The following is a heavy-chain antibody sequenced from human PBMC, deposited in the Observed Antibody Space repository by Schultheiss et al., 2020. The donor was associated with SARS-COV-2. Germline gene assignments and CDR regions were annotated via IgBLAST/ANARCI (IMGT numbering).Heavy chain of an antibody. D-gene: IGHD6-13*01. V-gene: IGHV1-18*01. CDR1: GYTFTSYG. CDR2: ISAYNGNT. J-gene: IGHJ4*02. CDR3: AREGASAGAAAEN. Sequence: ASVKVSCTASGYTFTSYGISWVRQAPGQGLEWVGWISAYNGNTDFAQNFQGRVTMTTDTSTNTAYMELRSLRSDDTAIYFCAREGASAGAAAENWGQGTLVTVSS.